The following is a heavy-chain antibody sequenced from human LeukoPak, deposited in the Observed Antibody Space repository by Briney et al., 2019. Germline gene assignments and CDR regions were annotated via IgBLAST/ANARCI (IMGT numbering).Heavy chain of an antibody. V-gene: IGHV1-69*01. CDR2: IIPIFGTA. D-gene: IGHD3-10*01. CDR3: ARVASDYYGSGSYTIFDY. J-gene: IGHJ4*02. Sequence: GASVKVSCKASGGTFRNYIFSWVRQAPGQGLEWMGGIIPIFGTANYAQKFQGRVTITADESTSTAYMELSSLRSEDTAVYYCARVASDYYGSGSYTIFDYWGQGTLVTVSS. CDR1: GGTFRNYI.